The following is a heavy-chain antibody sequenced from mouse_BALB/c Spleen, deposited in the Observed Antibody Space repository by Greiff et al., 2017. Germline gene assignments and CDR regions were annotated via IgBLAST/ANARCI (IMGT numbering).Heavy chain of an antibody. CDR3: ARDLYYGYDY. V-gene: IGHV7-3*02. Sequence: DVKLVESGGGLVQPGGSLRLSCATSGFTFSDFYMSWVRQPPGKALEWLGFIRNKANGYTTEYSASVKGRFTISRDNSQSILYLQMNTLRAEDSATYYCARDLYYGYDYWGQGTTLTVSS. CDR1: GFTFSDFY. D-gene: IGHD1-2*01. J-gene: IGHJ2*01. CDR2: IRNKANGYTT.